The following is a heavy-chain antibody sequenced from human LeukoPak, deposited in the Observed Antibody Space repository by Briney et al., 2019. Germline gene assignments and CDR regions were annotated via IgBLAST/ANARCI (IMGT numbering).Heavy chain of an antibody. Sequence: ASVKVSCKASGGTFSSYAISWVRQAPGQGLEWMGGIIPIFGTANYAQKFQGRVTITADGSTSTAYMELSSLRSEDTAVYYCASRAYCGGDCYSDLDYWGQGTLVTVSS. CDR1: GGTFSSYA. V-gene: IGHV1-69*13. J-gene: IGHJ4*02. D-gene: IGHD2-21*02. CDR3: ASRAYCGGDCYSDLDY. CDR2: IIPIFGTA.